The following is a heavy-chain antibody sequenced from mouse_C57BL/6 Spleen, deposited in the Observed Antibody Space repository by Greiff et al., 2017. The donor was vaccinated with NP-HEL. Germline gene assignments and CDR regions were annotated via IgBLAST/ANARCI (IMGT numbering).Heavy chain of an antibody. CDR2: INPNNGGT. CDR1: GYTFTDYN. V-gene: IGHV1-22*01. D-gene: IGHD2-4*01. Sequence: EVQLQQSGPELVKPGASVKMSCKASGYTFTDYNMHWVKQSHGKSLEWIGYINPNNGGTSYNQKFKGKATLTVNKSSSTAYMELRSLTSEDSAVYYCATDDYDRAWFAYWGQGTLVTVSA. J-gene: IGHJ3*01. CDR3: ATDDYDRAWFAY.